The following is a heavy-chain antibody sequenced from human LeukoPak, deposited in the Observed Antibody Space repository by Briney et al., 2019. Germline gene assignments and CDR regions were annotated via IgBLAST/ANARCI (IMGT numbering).Heavy chain of an antibody. CDR1: GFSVSSNY. V-gene: IGHV3-53*01. Sequence: PGGSLRLSCVVSGFSVSSNYMSWVRQAPGKGLEWVSSFFTNGNTYYADSVKGRFTISRDNSKNPVYLQMNRLRAEGTAVYYCTRGLAPDPGYFDSWGQGTLVTVSS. J-gene: IGHJ4*02. CDR3: TRGLAPDPGYFDS. CDR2: FFTNGNT. D-gene: IGHD1-14*01.